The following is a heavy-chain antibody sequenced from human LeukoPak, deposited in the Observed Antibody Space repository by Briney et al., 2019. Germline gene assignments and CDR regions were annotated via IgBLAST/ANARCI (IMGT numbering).Heavy chain of an antibody. Sequence: GGSLRLSCVASGFTFSDAWMSWVRQAPGKGLEWVGRIKSKIDGGTIDYAAPVKGGFTISRDDSRNTLYLQMNSLKTEDTAVYYCTTRRQDGWWGQETLVTVSS. V-gene: IGHV3-15*01. J-gene: IGHJ4*02. D-gene: IGHD2-15*01. CDR3: TTRRQDGW. CDR2: IKSKIDGGTI. CDR1: GFTFSDAW.